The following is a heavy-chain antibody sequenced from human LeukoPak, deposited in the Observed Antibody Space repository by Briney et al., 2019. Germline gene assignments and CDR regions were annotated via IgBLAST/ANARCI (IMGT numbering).Heavy chain of an antibody. CDR2: IYYSGST. CDR3: ARYSYCGGDCYDAFDI. CDR1: GGSISSYY. V-gene: IGHV4-59*01. Sequence: SETLSLTCTVSGGSISSYYWSWVRQPPGKGLEWIGYIYYSGSTNYNPSLKSRVTISVDTSKNQFSLKLSSVTAAGTTVYYCARYSYCGGDCYDAFDIWGQGTMVTVSS. D-gene: IGHD2-21*02. J-gene: IGHJ3*02.